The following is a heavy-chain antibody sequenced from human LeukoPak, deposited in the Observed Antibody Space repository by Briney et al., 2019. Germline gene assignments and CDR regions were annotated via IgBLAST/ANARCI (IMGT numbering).Heavy chain of an antibody. J-gene: IGHJ3*02. Sequence: PSQTLSLTCTVSGGSISSGGYYWSWVRQHPGKGLEWIGYIYYSGNTYYNPSLKSLVTITLDTSKNQFSLKLSSVTAADTAVYYCARTYGSGLSAFDIWGQGTMVTVSS. CDR2: IYYSGNT. CDR1: GGSISSGGYY. D-gene: IGHD3-10*01. V-gene: IGHV4-31*01. CDR3: ARTYGSGLSAFDI.